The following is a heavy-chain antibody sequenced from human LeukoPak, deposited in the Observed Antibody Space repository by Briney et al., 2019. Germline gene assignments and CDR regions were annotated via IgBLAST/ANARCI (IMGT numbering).Heavy chain of an antibody. CDR2: IYYSGST. V-gene: IGHV4-59*01. J-gene: IGHJ3*02. D-gene: IGHD3-9*01. Sequence: PSETLSLTCTVSGGSISSYYWSWIRQPPGKGLEWIGYIYYSGSTNYNPSLKSRVTISVDTSKNQFSLKLSSVTAADTAVYYCARDRSKRYFDWSYAFDIWGQGTMVAVSS. CDR1: GGSISSYY. CDR3: ARDRSKRYFDWSYAFDI.